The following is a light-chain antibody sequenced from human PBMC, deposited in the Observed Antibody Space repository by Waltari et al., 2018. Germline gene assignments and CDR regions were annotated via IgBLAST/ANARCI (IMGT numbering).Light chain of an antibody. CDR1: QDIRTW. Sequence: DIRLTQSPSSVSASVGDRVTITCRASQDIRTWLAWYQQKQGKAPRLLIYHASGLQSGVPSRFSGSGSGTDFTLTISTLQPEDFATYSCQQSGTFPPTFGPGTKVEI. V-gene: IGKV1-12*01. CDR2: HAS. CDR3: QQSGTFPPT. J-gene: IGKJ1*01.